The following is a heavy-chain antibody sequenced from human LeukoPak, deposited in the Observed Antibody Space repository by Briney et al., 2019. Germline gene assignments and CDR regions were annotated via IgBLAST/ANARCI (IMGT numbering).Heavy chain of an antibody. CDR1: GYTFTSYD. CDR3: ARDLEKDIVVVPAAPDY. J-gene: IGHJ4*02. V-gene: IGHV1-8*01. D-gene: IGHD2-2*01. CDR2: MKPNSGNT. Sequence: GASVKVSCKASGYTFTSYDINRVRQATGQGLEWMGWMKPNSGNTGYAQKFQGRVTMTRNTSISTAYMELSSLRSEDTAVYYCARDLEKDIVVVPAAPDYWGQGTLVTVSS.